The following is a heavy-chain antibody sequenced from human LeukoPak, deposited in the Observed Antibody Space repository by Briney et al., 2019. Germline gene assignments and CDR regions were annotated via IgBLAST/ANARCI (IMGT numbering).Heavy chain of an antibody. J-gene: IGHJ4*02. V-gene: IGHV1-2*02. Sequence: ASVKVSCKASGYTFTGYYMHWVRQAPGRGLEWMGWISPNSGGTNYAQKFQGRVTMTMDTSISTAYMELSRLRSDDTAVYYCARDDRGSSQIDYWGQGTLVTVSS. CDR3: ARDDRGSSQIDY. CDR2: ISPNSGGT. D-gene: IGHD1-26*01. CDR1: GYTFTGYY.